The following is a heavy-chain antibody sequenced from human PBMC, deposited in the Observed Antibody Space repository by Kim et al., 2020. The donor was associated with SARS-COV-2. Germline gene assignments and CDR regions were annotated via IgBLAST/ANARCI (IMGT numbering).Heavy chain of an antibody. CDR1: GGTFSSYA. CDR2: IIPIFGTT. J-gene: IGHJ4*02. V-gene: IGHV1-69*13. CDR3: ARVEGNSSGFDY. D-gene: IGHD6-19*01. Sequence: SVKVSCKASGGTFSSYAISWVRQAPGQGLEWMGGIIPIFGTTNYAQKFQGRVTITADESTSTAYMELSSLRSEDTAVYYCARVEGNSSGFDYWGQGTLVTVSS.